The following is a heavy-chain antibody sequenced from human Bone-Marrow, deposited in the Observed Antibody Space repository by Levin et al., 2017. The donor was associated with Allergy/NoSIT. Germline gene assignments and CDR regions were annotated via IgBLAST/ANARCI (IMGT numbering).Heavy chain of an antibody. CDR2: ISWNSGSI. V-gene: IGHV3-9*01. Sequence: PAGGSLRLSCAASGFTFDDYAMHWVRQAPGKGLEWVSGISWNSGSIGYADSVKGRFTISRDNAKNSLYLQMNSLRAEDTALYYCAKDRVRYYYDSSGYPLDAFDIWGQGTMVTVSS. CDR3: AKDRVRYYYDSSGYPLDAFDI. D-gene: IGHD3-22*01. CDR1: GFTFDDYA. J-gene: IGHJ3*02.